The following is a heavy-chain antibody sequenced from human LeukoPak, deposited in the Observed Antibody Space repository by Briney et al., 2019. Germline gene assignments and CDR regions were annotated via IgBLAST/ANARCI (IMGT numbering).Heavy chain of an antibody. CDR2: INHSGST. CDR3: ATKIYDSSGYYSDY. D-gene: IGHD3-22*01. Sequence: SETLSLTCAVYGGSFSGYYWSWIRQPPGKGLEWIGEINHSGSTNYNPSLKSRVTISVDTSKNQFSLKLSSVTAADTAVYYCATKIYDSSGYYSDYWGQGTLVTVSS. V-gene: IGHV4-34*01. CDR1: GGSFSGYY. J-gene: IGHJ4*02.